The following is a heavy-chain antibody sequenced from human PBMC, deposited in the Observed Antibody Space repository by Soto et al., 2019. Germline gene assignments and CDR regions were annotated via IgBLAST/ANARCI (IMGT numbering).Heavy chain of an antibody. CDR3: ARSPDSSGYYPRWYYYGMDV. D-gene: IGHD3-22*01. V-gene: IGHV4-4*02. Sequence: PSETLSLTCAVSRGSIGSSNWWSWVRQPPGKGLEWIGEIYHSGSTNYNPSLKSRVTISVDKSKNQFSLKLSSVTAADTAVYYCARSPDSSGYYPRWYYYGMDVWGQWSTVTVS. CDR1: RGSIGSSNW. J-gene: IGHJ6*02. CDR2: IYHSGST.